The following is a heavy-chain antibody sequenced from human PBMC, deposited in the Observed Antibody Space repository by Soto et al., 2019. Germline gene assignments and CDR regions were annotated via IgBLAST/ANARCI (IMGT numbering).Heavy chain of an antibody. CDR1: GYALTKLS. D-gene: IGHD1-7*01. Sequence: GASVKVSCKVSGYALTKLSMHWVRQAPGKGLEWMGGFDPEEGETIYAQKFQGRVIMTEDTSPDTAYMELSGLTSEDTAVYYCATSYKWNFGLTWLDPWGQGTLVTVSS. J-gene: IGHJ5*02. CDR2: FDPEEGET. V-gene: IGHV1-24*01. CDR3: ATSYKWNFGLTWLDP.